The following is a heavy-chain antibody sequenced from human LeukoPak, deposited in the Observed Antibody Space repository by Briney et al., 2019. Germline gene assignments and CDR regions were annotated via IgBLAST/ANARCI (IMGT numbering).Heavy chain of an antibody. D-gene: IGHD3-22*01. CDR3: ASSTADYDSSGPISDGY. V-gene: IGHV3-30-3*01. CDR2: ISYDGSNK. CDR1: GITFNTYA. Sequence: GGSLRLSCAASGITFNTYAMSWVRQAPGKGLEWVAVISYDGSNKYYADSVKGRFTISRDNSKNTLYLQMNSLRAEDTAVYYCASSTADYDSSGPISDGYWGQGTLVTVSS. J-gene: IGHJ4*02.